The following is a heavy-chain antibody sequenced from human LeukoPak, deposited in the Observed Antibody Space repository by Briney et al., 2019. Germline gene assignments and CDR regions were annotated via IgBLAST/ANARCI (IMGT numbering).Heavy chain of an antibody. V-gene: IGHV3-23*01. CDR1: GFTFSSYA. D-gene: IGHD2-15*01. J-gene: IGHJ4*02. CDR3: ATSYCSGGSCYYY. Sequence: GGSLRLSCAASGFTFSSYAMSWVRQAPGKGLEWVSAISGSGGGTYYADSVKGRFTISRDNSKNTLYLQMNSLRAEDTAVYYCATSYCSGGSCYYYWGQGTLVTVSS. CDR2: ISGSGGGT.